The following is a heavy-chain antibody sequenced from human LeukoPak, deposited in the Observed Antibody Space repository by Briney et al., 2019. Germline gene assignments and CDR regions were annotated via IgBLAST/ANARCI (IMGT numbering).Heavy chain of an antibody. J-gene: IGHJ4*02. D-gene: IGHD3-22*01. CDR1: GGTFSSYA. Sequence: ASVKVSCKASGGTFSSYAISWVRQAPGQGLEWMGRIIPIFGTANYAQKFQGRVAITTDEFTSTAYMELSSLRSEDTAVYYCAREWYYDSSGTLSLDYWGQGTLVTVSS. V-gene: IGHV1-69*05. CDR2: IIPIFGTA. CDR3: AREWYYDSSGTLSLDY.